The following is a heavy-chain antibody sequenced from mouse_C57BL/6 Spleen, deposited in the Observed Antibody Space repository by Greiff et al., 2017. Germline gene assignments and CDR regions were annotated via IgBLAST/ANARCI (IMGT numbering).Heavy chain of an antibody. CDR3: ARKGDYRAMDY. CDR2: IDPSDSYT. Sequence: QVHVKQPGAELVMPGASVKLSCKASGYTFTSYWMHWVKQRPGQGLEWIGEIDPSDSYTNYNQKFKGKSTLTVDKSSSTAYMQLSSLTSEDSAVYYCARKGDYRAMDYWGQGTSVTVSS. D-gene: IGHD2-4*01. CDR1: GYTFTSYW. V-gene: IGHV1-69*01. J-gene: IGHJ4*01.